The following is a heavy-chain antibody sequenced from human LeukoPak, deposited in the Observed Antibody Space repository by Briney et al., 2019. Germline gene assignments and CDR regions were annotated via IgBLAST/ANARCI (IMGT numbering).Heavy chain of an antibody. D-gene: IGHD1-26*01. CDR3: ARDRGSYYGGGFDY. CDR1: GFTFSSYS. J-gene: IGHJ4*02. CDR2: ISSSSSYI. Sequence: GGSLRLSCAASGFTFSSYSMNWVRQPPGKGLEWVSSISSSSSYIYYADSVKGRFTISRDNAKNLLYLQMNSLRAEDTAVYYCARDRGSYYGGGFDYWGQGTLVTVSS. V-gene: IGHV3-21*01.